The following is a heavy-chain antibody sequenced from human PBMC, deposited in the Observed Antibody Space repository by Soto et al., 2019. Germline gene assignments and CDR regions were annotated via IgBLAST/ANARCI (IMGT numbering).Heavy chain of an antibody. V-gene: IGHV3-74*01. CDR1: DFSFGNYW. CDR2: INSGGSFA. D-gene: IGHD4-17*01. Sequence: EEQLVESGGGLVQPGGSLRLSCAASDFSFGNYWMHWVRQAPGKGLAWVSRINSGGSFASYADSVKGRFTISRDNAKNTLYLQMDSLRAEATAIYYCARERDSGDHFPWGQGTLVTVSS. J-gene: IGHJ5*02. CDR3: ARERDSGDHFP.